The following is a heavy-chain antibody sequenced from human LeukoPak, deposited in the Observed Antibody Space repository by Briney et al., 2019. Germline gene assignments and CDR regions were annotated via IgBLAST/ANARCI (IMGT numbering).Heavy chain of an antibody. CDR1: GGTFSSYA. Sequence: SVKVSCKASGGTFSSYAISWVRQAPGQGLEWMGKIIPILGIANYAQKFQGRVTITADKSTSTAYMELSSLRSEDTAVYYCARDVYYYDSSGLDYWGQGTLVTVSS. J-gene: IGHJ4*02. CDR3: ARDVYYYDSSGLDY. CDR2: IIPILGIA. V-gene: IGHV1-69*04. D-gene: IGHD3-22*01.